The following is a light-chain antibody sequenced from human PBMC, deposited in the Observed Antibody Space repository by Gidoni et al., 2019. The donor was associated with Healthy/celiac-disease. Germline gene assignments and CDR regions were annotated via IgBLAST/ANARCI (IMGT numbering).Light chain of an antibody. CDR1: QSVNSN. V-gene: IGKV3-15*01. CDR3: QQYYNWPPT. J-gene: IGKJ1*01. Sequence: EIVMTHSPATLSVSPGERATLSCRASQSVNSNLAWYQQKPGQAPRLLIYGVSTRATGIPARFSGSGSGTEFTLTISSLESEDFAVYYCQQYYNWPPTFGQGTKVEI. CDR2: GVS.